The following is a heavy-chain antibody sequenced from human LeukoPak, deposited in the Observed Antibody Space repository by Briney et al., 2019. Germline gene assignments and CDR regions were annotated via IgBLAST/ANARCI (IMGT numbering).Heavy chain of an antibody. CDR2: IIPIFGTA. Sequence: ASVKVSCKASGGTFSSYAISWVRQAPGQGLEWMGGIIPIFGTANYAQKFQGRVTITADESMSTAYMDLSSLRSEDTAVYYCARDAAGGANWFDPWGQGTLVTVSS. J-gene: IGHJ5*02. CDR3: ARDAAGGANWFDP. CDR1: GGTFSSYA. D-gene: IGHD3-10*01. V-gene: IGHV1-69*13.